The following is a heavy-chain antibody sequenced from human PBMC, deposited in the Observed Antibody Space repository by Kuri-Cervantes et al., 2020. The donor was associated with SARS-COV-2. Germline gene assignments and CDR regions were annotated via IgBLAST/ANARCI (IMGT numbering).Heavy chain of an antibody. Sequence: SETLSLTCAVSRYSISSGYYWGWIRQPPGKGLEWIGSIYHSGSTNYNPSLKSRVTISVDSSKNQFSLKLSSVTAADTAVYYCARSGYSYGPETQGAFDIWGQGTMVTVSS. CDR3: ARSGYSYGPETQGAFDI. CDR2: IYHSGST. CDR1: RYSISSGYY. V-gene: IGHV4-38-2*01. J-gene: IGHJ3*02. D-gene: IGHD5-18*01.